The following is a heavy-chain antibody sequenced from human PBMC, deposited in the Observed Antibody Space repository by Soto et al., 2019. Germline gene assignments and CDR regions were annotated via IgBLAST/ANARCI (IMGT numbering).Heavy chain of an antibody. CDR1: GGSFSGYY. CDR3: ASGVCSCVSCYQRRNMDV. D-gene: IGHD2-15*01. V-gene: IGHV4-34*01. CDR2: INHSGST. J-gene: IGHJ6*03. Sequence: SETLSLTCAVYGGSFSGYYWSWIRQPPGKGLEWIGEINHSGSTNYNPSLKSRVTISVDTSKNQFSLKLSSVTAADTAVYYCASGVCSCVSCYQRRNMDVWCKGTTVTVSS.